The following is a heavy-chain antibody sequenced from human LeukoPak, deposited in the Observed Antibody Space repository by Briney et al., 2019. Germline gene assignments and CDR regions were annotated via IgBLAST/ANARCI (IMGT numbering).Heavy chain of an antibody. V-gene: IGHV3-21*01. Sequence: GGSLRLSCAVSGFTFSSYSMNWVRQAPGKGLEWVSSISGSSSYINYADSVKGRFTISRDNAQNSLFLQLNSLRAEDTAVYYCARDPYSSGWYKDAFDIWGQGTMVTVSS. J-gene: IGHJ3*02. CDR2: ISGSSSYI. CDR1: GFTFSSYS. CDR3: ARDPYSSGWYKDAFDI. D-gene: IGHD6-19*01.